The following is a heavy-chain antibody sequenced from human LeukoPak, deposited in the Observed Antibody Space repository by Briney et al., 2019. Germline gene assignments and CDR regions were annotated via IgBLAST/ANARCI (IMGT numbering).Heavy chain of an antibody. J-gene: IGHJ4*02. CDR1: GFTFSSYA. CDR2: ISGSGGST. Sequence: GGSLRLSCAASGFTFSSYAMSWVRQAPGKGLEWVSAISGSGGSTYYADSVKGRFTISRDNSKNTLYLQMNSLRAEDTAVYYCAKAKAMIVVTSLDCWGQGTLVTVSS. CDR3: AKAKAMIVVTSLDC. V-gene: IGHV3-23*01. D-gene: IGHD3-22*01.